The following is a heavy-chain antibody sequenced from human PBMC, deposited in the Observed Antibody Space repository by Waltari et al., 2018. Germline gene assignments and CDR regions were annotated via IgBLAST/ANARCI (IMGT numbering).Heavy chain of an antibody. CDR2: IYHSGST. V-gene: IGHV4-38-2*01. CDR1: GYSISSGYY. Sequence: QVQLQESGPGLVKPSETLSLTCAVSGYSISSGYYWGWIRQPPGKGLEWIGSIYHSGSTYYNPSLKSRVTISVDTSKNQFSLKLSSVTAADTAVYYCARISGDEEWYFDLWGRGTLVTVSS. CDR3: ARISGDEEWYFDL. J-gene: IGHJ2*01. D-gene: IGHD7-27*01.